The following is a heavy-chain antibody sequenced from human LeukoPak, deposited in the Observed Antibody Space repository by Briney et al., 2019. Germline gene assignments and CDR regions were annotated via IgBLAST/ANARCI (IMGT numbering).Heavy chain of an antibody. J-gene: IGHJ4*02. CDR3: ARDWYYYDSSGSGVGYYFDY. V-gene: IGHV3-11*04. D-gene: IGHD3-22*01. CDR2: ISSSGSTI. CDR1: GFTFSDYY. Sequence: GGSLRLSCAASGFTFSDYYMSWIRQAPGKGLEWVSYISSSGSTIYYADSVKGRFTISRDNAKNSLYLQMNSLRAEDTAVYYCARDWYYYDSSGSGVGYYFDYWGQGTLVTVSS.